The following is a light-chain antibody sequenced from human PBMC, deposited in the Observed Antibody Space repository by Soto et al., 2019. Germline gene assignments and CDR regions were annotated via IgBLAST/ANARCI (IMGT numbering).Light chain of an antibody. CDR1: NSDVGTYNY. J-gene: IGLJ2*01. Sequence: QSALTQPRSVSGSPGQSVTISCTGTNSDVGTYNYVSWYQQHPGKAPKLIIYDVTKRPSGVPDRFSGSNSGNTATLTISRVEAGDEADYYCQVWDSSSDVVFGGGTKVTVL. CDR3: QVWDSSSDVV. CDR2: DVT. V-gene: IGLV2-11*01.